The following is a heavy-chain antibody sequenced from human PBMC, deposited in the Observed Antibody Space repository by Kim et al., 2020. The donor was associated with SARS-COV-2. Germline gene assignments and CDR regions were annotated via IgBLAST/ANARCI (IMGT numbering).Heavy chain of an antibody. CDR2: INRDGTFI. Sequence: GGSLRLSCGASGFIFSNYWMHWVRQAPGKGLVWVSRINRDGTFITYADSVKGRFTISRDNAKNTLYLQMNSLRAEDTALYYCARGNLDIGDYWGQGRLVTVPS. V-gene: IGHV3-74*03. CDR1: GFIFSNYW. J-gene: IGHJ4*02. CDR3: ARGNLDIGDY.